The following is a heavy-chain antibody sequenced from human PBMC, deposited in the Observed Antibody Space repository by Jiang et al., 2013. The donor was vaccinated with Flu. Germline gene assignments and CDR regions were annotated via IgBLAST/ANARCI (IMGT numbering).Heavy chain of an antibody. CDR2: NPSGGSR. Sequence: NPSGGSRSYAQKIQGRVTMTRDTSTSTVYMELSSLRSEDTAVYYCARLWRDCSSISCPFDFWGQGTLVTVSP. D-gene: IGHD2-2*01. CDR3: ARLWRDCSSISCPFDF. J-gene: IGHJ4*02. V-gene: IGHV1-46*01.